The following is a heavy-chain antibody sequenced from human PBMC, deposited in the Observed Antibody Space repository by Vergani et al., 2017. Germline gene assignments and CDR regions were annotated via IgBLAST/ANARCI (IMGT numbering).Heavy chain of an antibody. V-gene: IGHV1-69*06. Sequence: QVQLVQSGAEVKKPGSSVKVSCKASGGTFSSYAISWVRQAPGQGLEWMGGIIPIFGTANYAQKFQGRVTITADKSTSTAYMELNSLRAEDTAVYYCARANKEIAAAGIYYFDYWGQGTLVTVSS. CDR3: ARANKEIAAAGIYYFDY. CDR1: GGTFSSYA. J-gene: IGHJ4*02. D-gene: IGHD6-13*01. CDR2: IIPIFGTA.